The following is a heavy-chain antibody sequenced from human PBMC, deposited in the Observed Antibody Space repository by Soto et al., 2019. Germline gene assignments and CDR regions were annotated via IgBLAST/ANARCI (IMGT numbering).Heavy chain of an antibody. CDR3: AREVTYGGGRFSLGL. J-gene: IGHJ4*02. Sequence: ASVKVSFKTSGYFFTSYYIHLVRQAPGQGLEWMGWINPNNGGTNSAQKFQGRVTMTSDTSINTAYMEITSLRSDDTALYYCAREVTYGGGRFSLGLWGQGTLVTVSS. CDR2: INPNNGGT. CDR1: GYFFTSYY. V-gene: IGHV1-2*02. D-gene: IGHD3-10*02.